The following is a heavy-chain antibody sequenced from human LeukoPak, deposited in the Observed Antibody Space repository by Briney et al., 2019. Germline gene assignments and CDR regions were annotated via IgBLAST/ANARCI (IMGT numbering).Heavy chain of an antibody. V-gene: IGHV4-39*01. CDR2: IYYSGST. D-gene: IGHD1-26*01. CDR3: ARRRVGAPFDY. Sequence: SETLSLTCTVSGGSISSSSYYWGWLRQPPGKGLEWIGSIYYSGSTYYNPSLKSRVTISVNTSKNQFSLKLSSVTAADTAVYYCARRRVGAPFDYWGQGTLVTVSS. CDR1: GGSISSSSYY. J-gene: IGHJ4*02.